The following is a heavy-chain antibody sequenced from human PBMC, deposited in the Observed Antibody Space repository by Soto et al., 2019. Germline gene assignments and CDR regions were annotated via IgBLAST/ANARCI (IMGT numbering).Heavy chain of an antibody. CDR1: GDSISSSRYH. CDR3: ARHHTTLYHYYYMDV. CDR2: IYYSGST. V-gene: IGHV4-39*01. D-gene: IGHD1-1*01. J-gene: IGHJ6*03. Sequence: ETLSLTCTVSGDSISSSRYHWGWIRQPPGKGLEWIGTIYYSGSTYYNPSLNSRVTISVDTSKNQFALKLSSVTAADTAVYYCARHHTTLYHYYYMDVWGKGTTVTVSS.